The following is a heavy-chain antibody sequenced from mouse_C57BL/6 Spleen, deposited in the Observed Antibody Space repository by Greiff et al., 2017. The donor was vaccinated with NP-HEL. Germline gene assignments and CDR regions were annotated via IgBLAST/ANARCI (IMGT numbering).Heavy chain of an antibody. CDR1: GFNIKDDY. V-gene: IGHV14-4*01. CDR2: IDPENGDT. Sequence: VQLQQSGAELVRPGASVKLSCTASGFNIKDDYMHWVKQRPEQGLEWIGWIDPENGDTEYASKFQGKATITADTSSNTAYLQLSSLTSEDTAVYYCTRATVVDWYFDVWGTGTTVTVSS. CDR3: TRATVVDWYFDV. J-gene: IGHJ1*03. D-gene: IGHD1-1*01.